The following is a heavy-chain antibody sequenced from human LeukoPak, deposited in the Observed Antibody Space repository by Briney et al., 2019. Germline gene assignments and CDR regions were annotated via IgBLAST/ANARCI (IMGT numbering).Heavy chain of an antibody. CDR3: ARKRITIFGVVIHVYYFDY. Sequence: SETLSLTCTVSGGSISSYYWSWIRQPPGKGLEWIGYIYYSGSTNYNPSLKSRVTISVDTSKNQFSLKLSSVAAADTAVYYCARKRITIFGVVIHVYYFDYWGQGTLVTVSS. CDR2: IYYSGST. V-gene: IGHV4-59*12. D-gene: IGHD3-3*01. CDR1: GGSISSYY. J-gene: IGHJ4*02.